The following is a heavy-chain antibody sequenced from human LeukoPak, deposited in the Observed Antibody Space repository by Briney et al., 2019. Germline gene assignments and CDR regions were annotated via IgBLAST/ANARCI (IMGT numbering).Heavy chain of an antibody. Sequence: ASVKVSCKASGYTFTSYDINWVRQATGQGLGWMGWMNPNSGNTGYAQKFQGRVTMTRNTSISTAYMELSSLRSEDTAVYYCARATSIAARRFGFGYWGQGTLVTVSS. CDR1: GYTFTSYD. CDR2: MNPNSGNT. CDR3: ARATSIAARRFGFGY. J-gene: IGHJ4*02. V-gene: IGHV1-8*01. D-gene: IGHD6-6*01.